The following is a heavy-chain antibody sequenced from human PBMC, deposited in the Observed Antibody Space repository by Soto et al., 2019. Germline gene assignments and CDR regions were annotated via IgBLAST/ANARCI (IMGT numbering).Heavy chain of an antibody. CDR2: IIPILGIA. D-gene: IGHD3-16*02. Sequence: QVQLVQSGAEVKKPGSSVKVSCKASGGTFSSYTISWVRQAPGQGLEWMGRIIPILGIANYAQKFQGRVTITADKSTSTAYMELSSLRSEDTAVYYSARARGVRGSYRNDDFDIWGQGTTVTVSS. CDR1: GGTFSSYT. J-gene: IGHJ3*02. CDR3: ARARGVRGSYRNDDFDI. V-gene: IGHV1-69*02.